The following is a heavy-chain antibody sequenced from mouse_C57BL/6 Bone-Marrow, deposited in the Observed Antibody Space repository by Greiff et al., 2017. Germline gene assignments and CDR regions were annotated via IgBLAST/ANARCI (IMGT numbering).Heavy chain of an antibody. J-gene: IGHJ2*01. V-gene: IGHV1-64*01. Sequence: QVQLQQPGAELVKPGASVKLSCKASGYTFTSYWMHWVKQRPGQGLEWIGMIHPNSGSTNYNEKFKSKATLTVDKSSSTAYMQLSSLTSEDSAVYYCATYSIKAYFDDWGQGTTLTVSS. CDR2: IHPNSGST. D-gene: IGHD2-5*01. CDR1: GYTFTSYW. CDR3: ATYSIKAYFDD.